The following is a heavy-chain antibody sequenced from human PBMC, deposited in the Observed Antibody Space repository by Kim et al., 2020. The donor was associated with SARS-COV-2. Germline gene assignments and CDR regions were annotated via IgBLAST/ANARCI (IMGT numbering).Heavy chain of an antibody. CDR3: ARQSNSGAWRFDY. V-gene: IGHV5-51*01. Sequence: GESLKISCEGSEYSFTSYWIGWVRQMPGKGLEWMGIIYPGDSDSRYSPSFQGQVTIPVDKSIHTAYLQWSSLMDSDSAMLYCARQSNSGAWRFDYWGQGT. CDR2: IYPGDSDS. D-gene: IGHD1-26*01. CDR1: EYSFTSYW. J-gene: IGHJ4*02.